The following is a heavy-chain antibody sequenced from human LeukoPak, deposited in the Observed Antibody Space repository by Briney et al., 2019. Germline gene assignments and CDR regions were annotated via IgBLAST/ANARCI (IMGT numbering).Heavy chain of an antibody. CDR3: ARAHKYSSSENAFDI. D-gene: IGHD6-6*01. Sequence: SETLSLTCSVSGGSIRSGDYYWSWIRQPAGKGLEWIGRIYTSGSTNYNPSLKSRVTMSVDTSKNQFSLKLSSVTAADTAVYYCARAHKYSSSENAFDIWGQGTMVTVSS. J-gene: IGHJ3*02. CDR1: GGSIRSGDYY. V-gene: IGHV4-61*02. CDR2: IYTSGST.